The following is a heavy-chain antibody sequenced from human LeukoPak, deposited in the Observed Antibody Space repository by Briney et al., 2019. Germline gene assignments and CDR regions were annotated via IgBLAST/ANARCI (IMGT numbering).Heavy chain of an antibody. V-gene: IGHV3-23*01. CDR2: INGAGDNT. CDR1: GYTFSSHC. CDR3: AKVSVCYGCYLDY. J-gene: IGHJ4*02. Sequence: PGGSLRLFCAASGYTFSSHCLTWVRQAPGKGLEWLSTINGAGDNTYYAETVKGRFTISRDNSKNTLYLQMHSLRAEDTAIYYCAKVSVCYGCYLDYWGQGTLVTVS. D-gene: IGHD3-16*01.